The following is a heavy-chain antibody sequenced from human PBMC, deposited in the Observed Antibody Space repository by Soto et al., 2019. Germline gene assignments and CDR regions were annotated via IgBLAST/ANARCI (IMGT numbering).Heavy chain of an antibody. J-gene: IGHJ6*02. D-gene: IGHD3-10*01. CDR2: IYYSGST. CDR1: GGSVSSGSYY. CDR3: ARSQKKTDLLWFGELLVYYYGMDV. V-gene: IGHV4-61*01. Sequence: QVQLQESGPGLVKPSETLSLTCTVSGGSVSSGSYYWSWIRQPPGKGLEWIGYIYYSGSTNYNPSLKSRVTISVDTSKNQFSLKLSSVTAADTAVYYCARSQKKTDLLWFGELLVYYYGMDVWGQGTTVTVSS.